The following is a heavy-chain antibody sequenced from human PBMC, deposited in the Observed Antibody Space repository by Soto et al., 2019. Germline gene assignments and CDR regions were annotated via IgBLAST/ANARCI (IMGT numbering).Heavy chain of an antibody. V-gene: IGHV4-31*03. CDR2: IYYSGST. D-gene: IGHD4-17*01. CDR1: GGSISSGGYY. Sequence: SETLSLTCTVSGGSISSGGYYWSWIRQHPGKGLEWIGYIYYSGSTYYNPSLKSRVTISVDTSKNQFSLKLSSVTAADTAVYYCARDRNDFYGDLQYFDYWGQGTLVTVSS. J-gene: IGHJ4*02. CDR3: ARDRNDFYGDLQYFDY.